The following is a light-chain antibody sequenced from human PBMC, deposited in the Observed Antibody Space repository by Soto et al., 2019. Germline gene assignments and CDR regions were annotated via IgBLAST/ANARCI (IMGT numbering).Light chain of an antibody. CDR2: GAS. Sequence: EIVLTQSPATLSLSPVERATLSCRASQSVSSYLAWYQQKPVQAPRLLIYGASSRATGIPDRFSGSGSGTDFTLTISRLEPEDFAVYYCQQYGSSPRTFGQGTKV. V-gene: IGKV3-20*01. CDR3: QQYGSSPRT. J-gene: IGKJ1*01. CDR1: QSVSSY.